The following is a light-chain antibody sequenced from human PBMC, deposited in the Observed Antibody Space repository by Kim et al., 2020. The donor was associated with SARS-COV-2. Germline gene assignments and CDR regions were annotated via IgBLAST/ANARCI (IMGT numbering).Light chain of an antibody. CDR2: GAS. Sequence: SPGERATLSCRASQSIRSSNLAWYQQKPGPPPRLLIYGASSRAPVIPERFSGSGSGTDFTLTISRLEPEDFAVYYCQQYGSSPRTFGQGTKVDIK. CDR3: QQYGSSPRT. CDR1: QSIRSSN. J-gene: IGKJ1*01. V-gene: IGKV3-20*01.